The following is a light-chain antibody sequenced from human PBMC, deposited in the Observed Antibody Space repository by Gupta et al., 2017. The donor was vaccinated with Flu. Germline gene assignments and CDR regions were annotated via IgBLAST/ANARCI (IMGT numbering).Light chain of an antibody. CDR1: QGISSW. CDR3: QHDNSFPVT. J-gene: IGKJ2*01. V-gene: IGKV1-12*01. Sequence: DIQITHSPSSVSASVGDRFTITCRASQGISSWLAWYQQKPGKAPKLLIYAASSVQRGVPSRFSGSGSGTDFTLTISSRQPEDFANYYCQHDNSFPVTFGQGTKLEIK. CDR2: AAS.